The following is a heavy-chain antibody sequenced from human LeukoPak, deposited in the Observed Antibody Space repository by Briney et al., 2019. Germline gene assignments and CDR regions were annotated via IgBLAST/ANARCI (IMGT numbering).Heavy chain of an antibody. CDR2: VNHRGST. CDR3: ARAGYCSGGSCYFTR. Sequence: SETLSLTCAVYGGSLSGYYWSWFRQSPGKGLEWIGEVNHRGSTYYNPSLKSRVTISVDTSKNQFSLKLSSVTAADTAVYYCARAGYCSGGSCYFTRWGQGTLVTVSS. D-gene: IGHD2-15*01. V-gene: IGHV4-34*01. J-gene: IGHJ4*02. CDR1: GGSLSGYY.